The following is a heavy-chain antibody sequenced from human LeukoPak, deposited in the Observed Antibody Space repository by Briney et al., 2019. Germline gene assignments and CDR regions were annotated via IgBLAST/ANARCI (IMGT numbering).Heavy chain of an antibody. CDR1: GDSVSSNSVT. Sequence: SQTLSLTCAISGDSVSSNSVTWNWIRQSPSRGLEWLGRTYYRSTWYNDYAVSVRGRITVNPDTSKNQFSLHLNSVTAADTAVYYCARRASYCAMDVWGHGTTVTVSS. V-gene: IGHV6-1*01. J-gene: IGHJ6*02. CDR2: TYYRSTWYN. CDR3: ARRASYCAMDV.